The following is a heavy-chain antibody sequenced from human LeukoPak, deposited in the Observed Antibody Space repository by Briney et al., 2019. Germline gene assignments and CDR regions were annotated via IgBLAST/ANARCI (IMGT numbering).Heavy chain of an antibody. Sequence: PGGSLRLSCAASGFTLRSYAMHWVRQAPGKGLEWVAVISYDGSNKYYADSVKGRFTISRDNSKNTLYLQMHSLRVEDTALYYCARAKQQWPRTPLDYWGQGTLVTVSS. CDR3: ARAKQQWPRTPLDY. CDR2: ISYDGSNK. J-gene: IGHJ4*02. V-gene: IGHV3-30-3*01. D-gene: IGHD6-19*01. CDR1: GFTLRSYA.